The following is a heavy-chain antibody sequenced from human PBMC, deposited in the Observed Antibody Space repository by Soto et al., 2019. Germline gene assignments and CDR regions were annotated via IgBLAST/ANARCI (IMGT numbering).Heavy chain of an antibody. D-gene: IGHD6-13*01. CDR2: ISTYNANT. V-gene: IGHV1-18*01. Sequence: ASVKVSCKASGYIFSNYGISWVRQAPGQGLEWMGWISTYNANTYYAQKFQGRVTMTTDTSTSTAYMEMRSLRSDDTAVFYCARERDGSSWSSAESLQYWGQGTLVTVSS. CDR3: ARERDGSSWSSAESLQY. J-gene: IGHJ1*01. CDR1: GYIFSNYG.